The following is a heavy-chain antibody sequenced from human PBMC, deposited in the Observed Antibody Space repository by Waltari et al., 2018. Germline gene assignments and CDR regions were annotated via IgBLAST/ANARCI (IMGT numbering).Heavy chain of an antibody. D-gene: IGHD4-17*01. Sequence: QVQLQESGPGLVQPSQTLSLTCTVSFVSISSGDYYCSCIRQPPGHGLEWIGYIYSSGSTDYNPSLTSRVTISVDTSKNKFYMKLSSVTAADTAVDYCARALPEPPYGDYAVGAGDIWGQGTMVTVSS. J-gene: IGHJ3*02. CDR2: IYSSGST. V-gene: IGHV4-30-4*08. CDR3: ARALPEPPYGDYAVGAGDI. CDR1: FVSISSGDYY.